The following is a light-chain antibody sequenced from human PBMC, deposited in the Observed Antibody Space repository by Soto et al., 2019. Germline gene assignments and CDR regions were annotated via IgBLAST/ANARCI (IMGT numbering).Light chain of an antibody. V-gene: IGKV1-5*03. Sequence: DVQMTHSPSSLSASVGDRVTITCRASQGISSYLAWYQQKPGKAPKLPIYKASTLKSGVPSRFSGSGSGTEFTLTISSLQPDDFATYYCQHYNSYSEAFGQGTKVDI. CDR3: QHYNSYSEA. J-gene: IGKJ1*01. CDR2: KAS. CDR1: QGISSY.